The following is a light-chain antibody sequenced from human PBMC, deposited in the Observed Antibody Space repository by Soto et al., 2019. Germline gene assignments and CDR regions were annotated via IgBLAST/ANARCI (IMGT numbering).Light chain of an antibody. CDR3: QQYNNWPL. V-gene: IGKV3-15*01. J-gene: IGKJ3*01. Sequence: EIVMTQSPATLSVSPGDRATLSCRASQSVSSNLAWYQQKPGQAPRLLIYGASTRATGIPARFSGSGSGTDFTLTISSLQSEYFAVYYCQQYNNWPLFGPGTKVDI. CDR1: QSVSSN. CDR2: GAS.